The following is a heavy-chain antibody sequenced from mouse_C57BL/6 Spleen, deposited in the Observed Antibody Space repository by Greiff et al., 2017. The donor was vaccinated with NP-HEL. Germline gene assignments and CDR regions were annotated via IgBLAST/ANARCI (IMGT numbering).Heavy chain of an antibody. D-gene: IGHD1-1*01. V-gene: IGHV1-62-2*01. J-gene: IGHJ1*03. CDR3: ARHGGHYYGSSYWYSDV. CDR1: GYTFTEYS. Sequence: QVQLQQSGAELVKPGASVKLSCKASGYTFTEYSIHWVKPRSGQGLEWIGWFYPGSGSIKYNEKFKDKATLTADKSSSTVYMELSRLTSEDSAVYCCARHGGHYYGSSYWYSDVWGTGTTVTVSS. CDR2: FYPGSGSI.